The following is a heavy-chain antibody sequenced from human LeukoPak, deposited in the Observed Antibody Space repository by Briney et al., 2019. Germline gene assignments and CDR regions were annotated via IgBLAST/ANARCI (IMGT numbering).Heavy chain of an antibody. D-gene: IGHD5-18*01. CDR1: GFTFSDYY. CDR2: ISSSGSTI. Sequence: GGSLRLSCAASGFTFSDYYMSWLRQAPGKGLEWVSYISSSGSTIYYADSVKGRFTISRDNAKNSLYLQMNSLRAEDTAVYYCAGSSGYSYGYIDYWGRGTLVTVSS. J-gene: IGHJ4*02. V-gene: IGHV3-11*04. CDR3: AGSSGYSYGYIDY.